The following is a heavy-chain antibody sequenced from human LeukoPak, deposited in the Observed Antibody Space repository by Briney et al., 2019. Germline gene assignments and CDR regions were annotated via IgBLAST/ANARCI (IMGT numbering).Heavy chain of an antibody. Sequence: GGSLRLSCAASGFTFSSYWMHWVRQAPGKGLVWVSRINSDGGSTSYADSVKGRFTISRDNAKNTLYLQMNSLRAEDTAVYYCAREREYCSGGSCYSWFDPWGQGTLVTVSS. CDR3: AREREYCSGGSCYSWFDP. CDR2: INSDGGST. V-gene: IGHV3-74*01. CDR1: GFTFSSYW. D-gene: IGHD2-15*01. J-gene: IGHJ5*02.